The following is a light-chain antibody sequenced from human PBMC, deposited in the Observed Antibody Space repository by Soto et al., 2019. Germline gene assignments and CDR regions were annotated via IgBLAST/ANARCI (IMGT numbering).Light chain of an antibody. Sequence: QSALIQPASVSGSPGQSITISCTGTSSDVGGYNYVSWYQQHPGKVPKLMIYEVFRRPSGISDRFSGSKSGNTASLTISGLQAEDEADYYCCSYTTTSTFVFGGGTQLTVL. J-gene: IGLJ2*01. CDR3: CSYTTTSTFV. CDR2: EVF. CDR1: SSDVGGYNY. V-gene: IGLV2-14*03.